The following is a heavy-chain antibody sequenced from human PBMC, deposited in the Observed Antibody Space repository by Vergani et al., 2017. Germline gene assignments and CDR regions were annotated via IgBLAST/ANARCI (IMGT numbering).Heavy chain of an antibody. CDR3: ARVPINDFLFDY. V-gene: IGHV3-53*01. Sequence: EVQLVEPGGGLIQPGGSLRLSCAASGFTVSSNYMSWVRQAPGQGLEWVAVIYSCGSTYYADSVNGRFTISRDNSKNTLYLQMNSLRAEDTAVYYCARVPINDFLFDYWGQGTLVTVSS. J-gene: IGHJ4*02. CDR1: GFTVSSNY. D-gene: IGHD2-2*01. CDR2: IYSCGST.